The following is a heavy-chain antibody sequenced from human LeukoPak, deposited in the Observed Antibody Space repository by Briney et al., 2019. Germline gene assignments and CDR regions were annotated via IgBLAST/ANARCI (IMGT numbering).Heavy chain of an antibody. V-gene: IGHV4-59*01. CDR1: GGSISSYY. Sequence: SETLSLTCTVSGGSISSYYWSWIRQPPGKGLEWIGYIYYSGSTNYNPSLKSRVTISVDTSKNQFSLKLSSVTAADTAVYYCARARGYSGYTYFDYWGQGTLVTVSS. CDR3: ARARGYSGYTYFDY. J-gene: IGHJ4*02. D-gene: IGHD5-12*01. CDR2: IYYSGST.